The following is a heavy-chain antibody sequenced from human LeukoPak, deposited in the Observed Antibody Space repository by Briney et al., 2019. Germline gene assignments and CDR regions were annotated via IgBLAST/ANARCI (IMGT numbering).Heavy chain of an antibody. V-gene: IGHV3-30*05. J-gene: IGHJ4*02. D-gene: IGHD5-18*01. CDR3: TRDKYSYGYYYDF. CDR2: ISYGGYNT. CDR1: GFTFSNYG. Sequence: GGSLRLSCAASGFTFSNYGMHTVRQAPAKGLEWVAFISYGGYNTYNSDSVKGRFTISRGNSKNTLYLQMSSLRSEDSAVYYCTRDKYSYGYYYDFWGQGTRVTVSA.